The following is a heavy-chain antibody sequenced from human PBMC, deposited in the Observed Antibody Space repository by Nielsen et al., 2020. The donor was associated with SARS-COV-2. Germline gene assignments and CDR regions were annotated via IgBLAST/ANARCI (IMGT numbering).Heavy chain of an antibody. Sequence: SQTLSLTCAVYGGSFSGYYWSWIRQPPGKGLEWIGEINHSGSTNYNPSLKSRVTISVDTSKNQFSLKLSSVTAADTAVYYCARGRKGGYWGQGTLVTVSS. CDR1: GGSFSGYY. V-gene: IGHV4-34*01. J-gene: IGHJ4*02. CDR2: INHSGST. CDR3: ARGRKGGY.